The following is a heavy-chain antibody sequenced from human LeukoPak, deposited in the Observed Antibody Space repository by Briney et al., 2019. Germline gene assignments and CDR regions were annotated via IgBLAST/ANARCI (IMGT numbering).Heavy chain of an antibody. V-gene: IGHV6-1*01. CDR3: ARGYGYYFDY. Sequence: SQTLSLTCTISGDSVSSNSAAWNWIRQSPSRGLEWLGRTYYRSKWYTDYALSVKSRITINPDTSKNQFSLQLDSVTPEDTAVYYCARGYGYYFDYWGQGTLVTVSP. D-gene: IGHD5-18*01. CDR2: TYYRSKWYT. CDR1: GDSVSSNSAA. J-gene: IGHJ4*02.